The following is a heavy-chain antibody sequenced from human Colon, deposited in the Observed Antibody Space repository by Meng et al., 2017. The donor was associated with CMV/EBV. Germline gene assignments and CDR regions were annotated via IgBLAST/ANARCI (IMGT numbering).Heavy chain of an antibody. CDR3: ARLDRYCSSTSCLIYYYYYGMDV. V-gene: IGHV4-34*01. CDR2: INHSGST. CDR1: SY. J-gene: IGHJ6*02. D-gene: IGHD2-2*01. Sequence: SYGVWIRQPPGKGLEWIGEINHSGSTNYNPSLKSRVTISVDTSKNQFSLKLSSVTAADTAVYYCARLDRYCSSTSCLIYYYYYGMDVWGQGTMVTVSS.